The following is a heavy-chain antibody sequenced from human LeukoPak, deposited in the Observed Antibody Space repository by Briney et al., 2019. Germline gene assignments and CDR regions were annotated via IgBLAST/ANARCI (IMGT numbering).Heavy chain of an antibody. CDR3: ARGFYYGSGSYWLYYFDY. D-gene: IGHD3-10*01. CDR2: IYYSGST. J-gene: IGHJ4*02. V-gene: IGHV4-39*07. CDR1: GGSISSSSYY. Sequence: SETLSLTCTVSGGSISSSSYYWGWIRQPPGKGLEWIGSIYYSGSTYYNPSLKSRVTISVDTSKNQFSLKLSSVTAADTAVYYCARGFYYGSGSYWLYYFDYWGQGTLVTVSS.